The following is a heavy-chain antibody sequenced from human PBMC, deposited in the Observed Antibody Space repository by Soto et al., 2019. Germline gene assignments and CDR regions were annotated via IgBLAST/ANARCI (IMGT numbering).Heavy chain of an antibody. J-gene: IGHJ3*01. CDR3: AKARLELVLRDPFAT. CDR1: GFTFSPYD. V-gene: IGHV3-23*01. D-gene: IGHD3-10*01. CDR2: ISSGGTNT. Sequence: EVQLLESGGGLVRPGGSLRLSCAASGFTFSPYDMTWVRQAPGKGLEWVSTISSGGTNTYYADSVKGRFAISRDNSKNTLFLQMDSLRVDDTAVYFCAKARLELVLRDPFATWGQGTMVTVSS.